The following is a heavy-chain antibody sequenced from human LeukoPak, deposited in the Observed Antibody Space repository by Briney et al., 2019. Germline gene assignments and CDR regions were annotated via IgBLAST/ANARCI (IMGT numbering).Heavy chain of an antibody. CDR1: GFTFSSYA. J-gene: IGHJ4*02. Sequence: GGSLRLSCAASGFTFSSYAMSWVRQAPGKGLEWVSAISGSGGSTYYADSVKGRFTISRDNAKNSLYLQMNSLRAEDTAVYYCARDSYYYDSSGYYQLSHFDYWGQGTLVTVSS. CDR2: ISGSGGST. D-gene: IGHD3-22*01. V-gene: IGHV3-23*01. CDR3: ARDSYYYDSSGYYQLSHFDY.